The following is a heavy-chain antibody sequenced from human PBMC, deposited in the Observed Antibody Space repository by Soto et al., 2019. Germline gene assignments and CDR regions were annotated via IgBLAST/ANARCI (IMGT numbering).Heavy chain of an antibody. CDR3: TTDPGDYVDF. D-gene: IGHD4-17*01. J-gene: IGHJ4*02. CDR1: GITFPNAW. CDR2: IKNKADGGTA. Sequence: EVRLVESGGDLVKPGGCLRLSCAASGITFPNAWMSWVRQAPGKGLEWVGRIKNKADGGTADYAAPVRGRFTISRDDSKNTLFLQMNSLETEDTAVYYCTTDPGDYVDFWGQGTLVTVSS. V-gene: IGHV3-15*01.